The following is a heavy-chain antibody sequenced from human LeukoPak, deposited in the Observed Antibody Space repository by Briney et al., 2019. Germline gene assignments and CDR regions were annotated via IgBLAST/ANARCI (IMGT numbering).Heavy chain of an antibody. CDR1: GGTFSSYA. D-gene: IGHD4-17*01. Sequence: SVKVSCKASGGTFSSYAISWVRQAPGQGLEWMGGIIPIFGTANYAQKFQGRVTTTADESTSTAYMELSSLRSEDTAVYYCARGGSDYGGYPGYFQHWGQGTLVTVS. J-gene: IGHJ1*01. CDR3: ARGGSDYGGYPGYFQH. CDR2: IIPIFGTA. V-gene: IGHV1-69*13.